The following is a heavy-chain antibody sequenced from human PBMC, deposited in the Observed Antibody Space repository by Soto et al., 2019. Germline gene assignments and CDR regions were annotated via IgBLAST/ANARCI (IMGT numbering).Heavy chain of an antibody. CDR1: GYSISSGYY. Sequence: PSETLSLTCAVSGYSISSGYYWGCIRQPPGKGLEWIGSIYHSGSTYYNPSLKSRVTISVDTSKNQFSLKLSSVTAADTAVYYCAREYYYDPGWFDPWGQGTLVTVSS. J-gene: IGHJ5*02. CDR3: AREYYYDPGWFDP. CDR2: IYHSGST. V-gene: IGHV4-38-2*01. D-gene: IGHD3-22*01.